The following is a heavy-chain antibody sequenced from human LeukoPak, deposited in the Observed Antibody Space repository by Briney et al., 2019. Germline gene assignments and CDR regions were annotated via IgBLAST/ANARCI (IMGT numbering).Heavy chain of an antibody. V-gene: IGHV6-1*01. J-gene: IGHJ3*02. Sequence: SQTLSLTCVISGDSVSTNSVAWNWIRQSPSRGLEWLGRTYYRSNWYNDYAVSVKSRLTINADTSKNQFSLHLNSMTPEDTAVYYCARGRASAFDIWGQGTVVAVSS. CDR2: TYYRSNWYN. CDR3: ARGRASAFDI. D-gene: IGHD2-2*01. CDR1: GDSVSTNSVA.